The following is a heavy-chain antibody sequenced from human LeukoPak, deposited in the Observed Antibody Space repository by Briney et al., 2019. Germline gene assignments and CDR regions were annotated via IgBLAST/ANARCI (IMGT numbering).Heavy chain of an antibody. CDR2: ISGYSRHT. J-gene: IGHJ4*02. CDR1: GYTFTSYA. D-gene: IGHD1-26*01. Sequence: ASVMVSCKTSGYTFTSYAFSWVRQAPGQGLEWMGLISGYSRHTYSAQKFQGRLTMTTDPHPSTAAMELRGLTSDDTAVFYCARGFSANYYDYWGQGTLVTVSS. V-gene: IGHV1-18*01. CDR3: ARGFSANYYDY.